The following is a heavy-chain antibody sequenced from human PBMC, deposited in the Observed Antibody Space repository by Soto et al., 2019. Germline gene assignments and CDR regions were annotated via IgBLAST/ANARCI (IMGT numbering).Heavy chain of an antibody. CDR1: GDSVTSNHL. CDR2: IYYSGRT. V-gene: IGHV4-39*01. CDR3: ARHVDFADYIRWFDP. D-gene: IGHD4-17*01. J-gene: IGHJ5*02. Sequence: QLQLQESGPGLVKPSETLALTCAVSGDSVTSNHLWGWIRQFPGKGLQWIGSIYYSGRTHYNPSLASRVTISVVTSKNQFSLKLTSVTSADTAVYYCARHVDFADYIRWFDPWGQGTLVTVSS.